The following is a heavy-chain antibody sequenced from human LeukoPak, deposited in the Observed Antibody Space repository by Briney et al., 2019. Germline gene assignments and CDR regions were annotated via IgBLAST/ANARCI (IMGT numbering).Heavy chain of an antibody. Sequence: SETLSLTCTVYGGSFSTYYWSWIRQPPGKGLEWIGEINHSGSTNYNPSLKSRVTISVDTSKNQFSLKLSSVTAADTAVYYCARHPGGWFDYWGQGTLVTVSS. V-gene: IGHV4-34*01. CDR3: ARHPGGWFDY. D-gene: IGHD5-24*01. J-gene: IGHJ4*02. CDR1: GGSFSTYY. CDR2: INHSGST.